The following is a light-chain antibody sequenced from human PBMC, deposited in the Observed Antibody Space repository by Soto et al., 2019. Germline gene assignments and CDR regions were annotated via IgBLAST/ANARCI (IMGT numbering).Light chain of an antibody. Sequence: EIVMTQSPATLSVSPGETATLSCRASQRVGINLAWYQQKPGQAPRLLIYSASTRASGIPDRFSGSGSGTEFTLTISSLQSEDFAVYYCQQRSNWARITFGQGTRLEIK. CDR2: SAS. V-gene: IGKV3-15*01. CDR1: QRVGIN. J-gene: IGKJ5*01. CDR3: QQRSNWARIT.